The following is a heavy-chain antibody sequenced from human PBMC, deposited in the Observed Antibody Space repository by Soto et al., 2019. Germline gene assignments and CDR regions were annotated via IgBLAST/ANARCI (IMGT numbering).Heavy chain of an antibody. J-gene: IGHJ5*02. CDR1: GFTYSGYA. D-gene: IGHD1-1*01. V-gene: IGHV3-23*01. Sequence: EVQLLESVGGLVQPGGSLRLSCAASGFTYSGYAMSWVRQAPGRGLEWVSSISASGGNTYYADSVKGRFTISRDNSKNTLYLHMNSLSVEDTAIYYCAKDRSSAGTTVRFDPWGQGTLVTVSS. CDR2: ISASGGNT. CDR3: AKDRSSAGTTVRFDP.